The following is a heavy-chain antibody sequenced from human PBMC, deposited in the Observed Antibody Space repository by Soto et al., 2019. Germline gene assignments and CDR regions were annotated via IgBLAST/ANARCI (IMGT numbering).Heavy chain of an antibody. V-gene: IGHV1-69*06. CDR1: GGTFSTYV. J-gene: IGHJ6*02. D-gene: IGHD1-26*01. Sequence: QVQLVQSGAEVKKPGSSVKVSCKASGGTFSTYVISWVRQAPGQGPEWMGRVIPMSGSSNYAQKFQGRVTITADKDTSIAYMEVRSLRSEDTAVYYCARGRPRSGPPFYYYGLDVWGQGTTVIVSS. CDR2: VIPMSGSS. CDR3: ARGRPRSGPPFYYYGLDV.